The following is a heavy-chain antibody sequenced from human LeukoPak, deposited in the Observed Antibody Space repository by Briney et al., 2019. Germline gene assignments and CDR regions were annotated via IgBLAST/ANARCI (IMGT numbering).Heavy chain of an antibody. CDR1: GYTFTSYY. D-gene: IGHD1-26*01. V-gene: IGHV1-69*05. CDR3: ARGRGSGTNAFDI. J-gene: IGHJ3*02. CDR2: IIPIFGTA. Sequence: SVKVSCKASGYTFTSYYMHWVRQAPGQGLEWMGGIIPIFGTANYAQKFQGRVTITTDESTSTAYMELSSLRSEDTAVYYCARGRGSGTNAFDIWGQGTMVTVSS.